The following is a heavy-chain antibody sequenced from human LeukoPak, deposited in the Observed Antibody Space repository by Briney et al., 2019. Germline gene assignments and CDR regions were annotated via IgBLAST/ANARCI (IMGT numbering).Heavy chain of an antibody. CDR2: INQGGSEK. D-gene: IGHD2-15*01. CDR1: GFTFDDYA. CDR3: ARVRGGYYMDV. J-gene: IGHJ6*03. V-gene: IGHV3-7*01. Sequence: GGSLRLSCAASGFTFDDYAMHWVRQAPGKGLEWVANINQGGSEKYYVDSVKGRFTISRDNAKNSLYLQMNSLRAEDTAVYYCARVRGGYYMDVWGKGTTVTVSS.